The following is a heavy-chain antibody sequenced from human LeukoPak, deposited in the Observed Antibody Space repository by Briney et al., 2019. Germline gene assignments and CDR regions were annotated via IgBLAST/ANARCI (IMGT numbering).Heavy chain of an antibody. J-gene: IGHJ6*02. Sequence: GASVKVSCKASGGTFSSYAISWVRQAPGQGLEWMGGIIPIFGTANYAQKFQGRVTITADESTSTAYMEPSSLRSEDTAVYYCATDPGEIVPAAKGPRGDYCYGMDVWGQGTTVTVSS. CDR2: IIPIFGTA. D-gene: IGHD2-2*01. V-gene: IGHV1-69*01. CDR3: ATDPGEIVPAAKGPRGDYCYGMDV. CDR1: GGTFSSYA.